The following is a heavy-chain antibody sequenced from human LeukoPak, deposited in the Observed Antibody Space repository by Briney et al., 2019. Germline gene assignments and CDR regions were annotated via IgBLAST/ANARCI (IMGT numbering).Heavy chain of an antibody. Sequence: PGGSLRLSCAASGFTFSGYDMSWVRQAPGKGLEWVSYTSSSSSTIYYADSVKSRFTISRDNAKNSLYLQMNSLRAEDTAVYYCARIGSGWYWDYWGQGTLVTVSS. D-gene: IGHD6-19*01. CDR3: ARIGSGWYWDY. CDR1: GFTFSGYD. J-gene: IGHJ4*02. V-gene: IGHV3-48*04. CDR2: TSSSSSTI.